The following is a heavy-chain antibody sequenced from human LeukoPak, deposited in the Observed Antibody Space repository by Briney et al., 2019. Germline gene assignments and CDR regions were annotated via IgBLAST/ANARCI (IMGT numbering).Heavy chain of an antibody. CDR1: GYTFTGYY. V-gene: IGHV1-2*02. CDR2: INPNSGGT. D-gene: IGHD6-19*01. J-gene: IGHJ5*02. CDR3: ARDVDSSGWSPYNWFDP. Sequence: ASVKVSCKASGYTFTGYYMHWVRQAPGQGLEWMGWINPNSGGTNYAQKFQGRVTMTRDTSISTAYMELSRLRSDDTAVYYCARDVDSSGWSPYNWFDPWGQGTLVTVSS.